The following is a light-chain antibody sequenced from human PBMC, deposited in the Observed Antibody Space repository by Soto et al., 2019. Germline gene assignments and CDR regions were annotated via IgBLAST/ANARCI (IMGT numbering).Light chain of an antibody. V-gene: IGLV2-14*01. J-gene: IGLJ1*01. CDR1: SSDVGGYYY. CDR2: QVS. CDR3: SSYTSSNTFYV. Sequence: QSVLTQPASVSGSPGQSITISCTGTSSDVGGYYYVSWYQHHPGKAPKLMIYQVSNRPSGVSNRFSGSKSGNTASLTISGLQAEGEADYYCSSYTSSNTFYVFGTGTKV.